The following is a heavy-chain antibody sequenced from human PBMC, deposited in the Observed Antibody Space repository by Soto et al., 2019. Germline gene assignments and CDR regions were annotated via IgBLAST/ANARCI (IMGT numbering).Heavy chain of an antibody. D-gene: IGHD4-17*01. V-gene: IGHV4-59*01. CDR1: GGSINSYY. CDR3: ARSYGDSL. CDR2: IYYSGST. Sequence: PSETLSLTCTVSGGSINSYYWSWIRQPPGKGLEWIGYIYYSGSTVYNPSLKSRVTMSIDTSKSQFSLNLRSVASADTAVYYCARSYGDSLWGQGTLVTVSS. J-gene: IGHJ4*02.